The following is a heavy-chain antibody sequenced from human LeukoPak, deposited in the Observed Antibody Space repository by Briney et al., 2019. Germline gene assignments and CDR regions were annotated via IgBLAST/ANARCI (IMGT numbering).Heavy chain of an antibody. CDR1: GYTFTSYG. Sequence: GASVKVSCKASGYTFTSYGISWVRQAPGQGLEWMGWISAYNGNTNYAQKLQGRVTMTTDTSTSTAYMELRSLRSDDTAVYYCARDSYYYGSGSYSDYLQGYYYYYMDVWGKGTTVTVSS. D-gene: IGHD3-10*01. J-gene: IGHJ6*03. CDR2: ISAYNGNT. V-gene: IGHV1-18*01. CDR3: ARDSYYYGSGSYSDYLQGYYYYYMDV.